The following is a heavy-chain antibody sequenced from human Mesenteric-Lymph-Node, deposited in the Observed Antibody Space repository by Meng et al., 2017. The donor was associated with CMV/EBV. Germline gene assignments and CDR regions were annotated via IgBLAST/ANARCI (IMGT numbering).Heavy chain of an antibody. D-gene: IGHD2-15*01. CDR3: TTEYFPLLSDRFAFDI. CDR1: GFTFDSYG. V-gene: IGHV3-15*01. CDR2: IKSKTDGGTT. J-gene: IGHJ3*02. Sequence: GGSLRLSCAASGFTFDSYGMHWVRQAPGKGLEWVGRIKSKTDGGTTDYAAPVKGRFTISRDDSKNTLYLQMNSLKTEDTAVYYCTTEYFPLLSDRFAFDIWGQGTMVTVSS.